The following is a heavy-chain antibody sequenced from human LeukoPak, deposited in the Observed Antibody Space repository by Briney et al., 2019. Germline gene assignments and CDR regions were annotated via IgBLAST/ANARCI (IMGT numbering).Heavy chain of an antibody. J-gene: IGHJ2*01. CDR1: GGSISSYY. V-gene: IGHV4-59*01. D-gene: IGHD6-19*01. CDR3: ARVHGQWLVPWYFDL. CDR2: IYYGGST. Sequence: PSETLSLTCTVSGGSISSYYWSWIRQPPGKGLEWIGYIYYGGSTNYNPSLKSRVTISVDTSKNQFSLKLSSVTAADTAVYYCARVHGQWLVPWYFDLWGRGTLVTVSS.